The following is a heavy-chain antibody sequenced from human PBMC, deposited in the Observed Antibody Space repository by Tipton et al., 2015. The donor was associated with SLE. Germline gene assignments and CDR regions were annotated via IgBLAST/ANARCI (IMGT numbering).Heavy chain of an antibody. Sequence: TLSLTCTVSGGSIRSAYYWAWIRQPPGKGLEWIGSIDHSETTYSNPSLKSRVTISVDTSRNQVSLKLTSVTATDTAVYYCAREGAAGGFDIWGQGALVTVSS. CDR1: GGSIRSAYY. D-gene: IGHD2-15*01. CDR3: AREGAAGGFDI. CDR2: IDHSETT. V-gene: IGHV4-38-2*02. J-gene: IGHJ3*02.